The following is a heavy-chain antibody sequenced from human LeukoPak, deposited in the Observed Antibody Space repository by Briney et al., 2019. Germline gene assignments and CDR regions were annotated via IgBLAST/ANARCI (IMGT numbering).Heavy chain of an antibody. D-gene: IGHD6-19*01. CDR1: GYTRTELS. CDR2: FDPEDGET. J-gene: IGHJ4*02. V-gene: IGHV1-24*01. Sequence: ASVKVSCKVSGYTRTELSMHWVRQAPGKGLEWMGGFDPEDGETIYAQKFQGRVTMTEDTSTDTAYMELSSLRSEDTAVYYCATQRADIGSGWYVGGYWGQGTLVTVSS. CDR3: ATQRADIGSGWYVGGY.